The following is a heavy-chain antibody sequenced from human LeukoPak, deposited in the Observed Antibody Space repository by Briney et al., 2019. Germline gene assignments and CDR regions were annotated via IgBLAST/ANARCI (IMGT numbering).Heavy chain of an antibody. CDR2: IRGSGGGT. D-gene: IGHD5-24*01. V-gene: IGHV3-23*01. Sequence: AGGSLRLSCAASGFTFNSYAMSWVRQAPGKGLEWVSAIRGSGGGTYYADSVKGRFTISRDNSKNTLYLQMKSLRAEDTAVYYCARGDGYNFFDYWGQGTLVTVSS. J-gene: IGHJ4*02. CDR3: ARGDGYNFFDY. CDR1: GFTFNSYA.